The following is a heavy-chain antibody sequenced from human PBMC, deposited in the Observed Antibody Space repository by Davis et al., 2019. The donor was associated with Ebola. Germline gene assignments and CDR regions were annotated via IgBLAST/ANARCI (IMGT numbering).Heavy chain of an antibody. CDR3: ARGIRGTYGSNYYGLDV. Sequence: MPSETLSLTCAVYGGSFSGYFWSWIRQPPGKGLEWIGEIDHSGTTNYIPSLKSRVTISRDTSKNQFSLKLNSVTAADTAVYFCARGIRGTYGSNYYGLDVWGRGTPVTVSS. CDR2: IDHSGTT. V-gene: IGHV4-34*01. D-gene: IGHD3-16*01. CDR1: GGSFSGYF. J-gene: IGHJ6*02.